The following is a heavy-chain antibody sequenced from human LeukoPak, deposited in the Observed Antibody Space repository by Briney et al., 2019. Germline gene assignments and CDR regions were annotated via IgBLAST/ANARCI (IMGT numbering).Heavy chain of an antibody. CDR2: ISYDGSNK. CDR1: GFTFSSYG. D-gene: IGHD3-10*01. V-gene: IGHV3-30*03. CDR3: ARALQGVTMVRGVIITGGDFDY. Sequence: GRSLLLSCAASGFTFSSYGMHGGRQAPGKGLEWVAVISYDGSNKYYADSVKGRFTISRDNSKNTLYLQMNSLRAEDTAVYYCARALQGVTMVRGVIITGGDFDYWGQGTLVTVSS. J-gene: IGHJ4*02.